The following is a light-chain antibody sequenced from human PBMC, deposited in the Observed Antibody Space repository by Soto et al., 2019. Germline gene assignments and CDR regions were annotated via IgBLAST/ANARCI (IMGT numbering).Light chain of an antibody. CDR3: SSYTSSSTYV. J-gene: IGLJ1*01. V-gene: IGLV2-14*01. CDR2: DVS. Sequence: QSVLTQPASVSGSPGQSITISCTGTSSDVGGYNYVSWYQQHPDKAPKLMIYDVSNRPSGVSNRLSGSKSGNTASLTISGLQAEDEADYYCSSYTSSSTYVFGTGTKVTVL. CDR1: SSDVGGYNY.